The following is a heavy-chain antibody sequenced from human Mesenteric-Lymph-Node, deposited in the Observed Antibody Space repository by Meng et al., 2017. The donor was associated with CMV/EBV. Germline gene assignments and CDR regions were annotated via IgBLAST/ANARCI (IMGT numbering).Heavy chain of an antibody. CDR1: GYTFTSYG. CDR2: ISAYNGNT. V-gene: IGHV1-18*01. D-gene: IGHD2-2*02. CDR3: ATLGYCSSTSCYSKNYYGMDV. Sequence: ASVKVSCKASGYTFTSYGISWVRQAPGQGLEWMGWISAYNGNTNYAQKLQGRVTMTTDTSTSTAYMQLRSLRSDDTAVYYCATLGYCSSTSCYSKNYYGMDVWGQGTTVTVSS. J-gene: IGHJ6*02.